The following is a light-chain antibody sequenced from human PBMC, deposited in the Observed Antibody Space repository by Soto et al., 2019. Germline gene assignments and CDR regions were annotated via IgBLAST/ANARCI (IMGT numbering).Light chain of an antibody. J-gene: IGLJ2*01. CDR2: EGS. V-gene: IGLV2-23*03. CDR3: CSYAGTTTFVA. CDR1: SSALGSSNL. Sequence: QSALSQPASVSGSPGQSITISCTGASSALGSSNLVSWYQQYPGKAPKLVIYEGSKRPSGVSYRFSGSTSGNTASLTISGLQADDDADYYCCSYAGTTTFVAFGGGTQLTVL.